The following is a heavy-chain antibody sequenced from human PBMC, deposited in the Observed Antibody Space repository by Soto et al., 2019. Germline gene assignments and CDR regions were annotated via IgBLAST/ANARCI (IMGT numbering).Heavy chain of an antibody. V-gene: IGHV3-23*01. CDR2: ISGTGGQT. J-gene: IGHJ6*02. CDR3: ARDTLDTYYYGSGSYANYYGMDV. Sequence: PGGSLRLSCATSGFTFTTYSMNWVRQAPGKGLEWVSSISGTGGQTYHADSVKGRFTSSRDNSKETLSRQMDSLRGEDTAVYYCARDTLDTYYYGSGSYANYYGMDVWGQGTTVTVSS. CDR1: GFTFTTYS. D-gene: IGHD3-10*01.